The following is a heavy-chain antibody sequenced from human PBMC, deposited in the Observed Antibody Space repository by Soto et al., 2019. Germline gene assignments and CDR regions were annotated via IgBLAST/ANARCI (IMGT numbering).Heavy chain of an antibody. CDR3: ARDAIFGVVIRGIDYYYGMDV. Sequence: QVQLVQSGAEVKKPGSSVKVSRKASGGTFSNYAISWVRQAPGQGLEWMGGIIPIFGTTNYAQKFQGRVTITADESTSTAYMELSSLRSEDTAVYYCARDAIFGVVIRGIDYYYGMDVWGQGTTVTVSS. V-gene: IGHV1-69*01. D-gene: IGHD3-3*01. J-gene: IGHJ6*02. CDR1: GGTFSNYA. CDR2: IIPIFGTT.